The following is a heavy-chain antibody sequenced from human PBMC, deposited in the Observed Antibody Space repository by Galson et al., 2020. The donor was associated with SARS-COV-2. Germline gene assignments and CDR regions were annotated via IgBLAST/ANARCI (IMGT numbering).Heavy chain of an antibody. J-gene: IGHJ4*02. CDR3: ARESTGYSSSWYIDY. D-gene: IGHD6-13*01. CDR1: GFTFSSYW. V-gene: IGHV3-7*01. Sequence: GGSLRLSCAASGFTFSSYWMSWVRQAPGKGLEWVANIKQDGSEKYYVDSVKGRFTISRDNAKNSLYLQMNSLRAEDTAVYYCARESTGYSSSWYIDYWGQGTLVTVSS. CDR2: IKQDGSEK.